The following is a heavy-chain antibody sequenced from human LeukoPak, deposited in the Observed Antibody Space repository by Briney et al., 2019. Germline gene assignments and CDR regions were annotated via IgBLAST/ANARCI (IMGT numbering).Heavy chain of an antibody. V-gene: IGHV3-30-3*01. D-gene: IGHD4-11*01. CDR3: ARERRLYDYGNYPGY. J-gene: IGHJ4*02. CDR2: ISYDGSNK. CDR1: GFTFSSYA. Sequence: GGSLRLSCAASGFTFSSYAMHWVRQAPGKGLEWVAVISYDGSNKYYADSVKGRFTISRDNSKNTLYLQMNSLRAEDTAVYYCARERRLYDYGNYPGYWGQGTLVTVSS.